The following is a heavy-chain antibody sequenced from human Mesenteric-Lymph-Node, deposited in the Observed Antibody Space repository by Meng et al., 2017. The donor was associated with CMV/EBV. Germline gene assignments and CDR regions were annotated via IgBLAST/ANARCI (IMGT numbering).Heavy chain of an antibody. CDR1: GDSISNYY. J-gene: IGHJ4*02. CDR3: ARGGWVHPFDY. V-gene: IGHV4-59*01. CDR2: VHYSGTT. D-gene: IGHD1-1*01. Sequence: GSLRLSCTLSGDSISNYYWSWIRQPPGKGLQWIGYVHYSGTTNYNPSLKSRVTISLDTSKNQFSLKLSSVTAADTAVYYCARGGWVHPFDYWGQGTLVTV.